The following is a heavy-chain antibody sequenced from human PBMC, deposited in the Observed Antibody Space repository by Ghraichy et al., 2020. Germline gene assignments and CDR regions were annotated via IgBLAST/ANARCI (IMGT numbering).Heavy chain of an antibody. V-gene: IGHV3-21*01. Sequence: GGSLRLSCAASGFTITTYSMHWVRQAPGKGLEWISSISHSTAYIYYADSVKGRFTISRNNAENSLFLQMNSLRADDTAVYFCASGPDIAVVPAAPGPGYYYYYRDVWGKGTTVTVSS. J-gene: IGHJ6*03. CDR2: ISHSTAYI. CDR3: ASGPDIAVVPAAPGPGYYYYYRDV. D-gene: IGHD2-2*01. CDR1: GFTITTYS.